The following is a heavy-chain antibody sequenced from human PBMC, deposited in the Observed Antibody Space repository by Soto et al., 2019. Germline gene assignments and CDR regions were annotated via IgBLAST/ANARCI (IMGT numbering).Heavy chain of an antibody. J-gene: IGHJ4*02. CDR1: GFTFRSYA. CDR2: ISYDGTNK. CDR3: AGGDNNSWSDY. V-gene: IGHV3-30*01. Sequence: QVQLVESGGGVVQPGRSLRLSCAASGFTFRSYAMDWVRQAPGKGLEWVAVISYDGTNKYYADSVKGRFTISKENSKNTLSLQLNSLRAEDTAVYYCAGGDNNSWSDYWGQGTLVTVSS. D-gene: IGHD6-13*01.